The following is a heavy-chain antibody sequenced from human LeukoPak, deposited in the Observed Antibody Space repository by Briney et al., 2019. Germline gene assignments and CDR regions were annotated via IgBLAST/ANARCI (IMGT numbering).Heavy chain of an antibody. V-gene: IGHV3-30*18. Sequence: GRSLRLSCAASGFTFSSYGMNWVRQAPGKGLEWVAVISYDGSNKYYADSVKGRFTISRDNSKNTLFVQMNSLRAEDTAVYYCAKLGCSSTRCYINYWGQGTLVTVSS. CDR3: AKLGCSSTRCYINY. J-gene: IGHJ4*02. CDR1: GFTFSSYG. D-gene: IGHD2-2*01. CDR2: ISYDGSNK.